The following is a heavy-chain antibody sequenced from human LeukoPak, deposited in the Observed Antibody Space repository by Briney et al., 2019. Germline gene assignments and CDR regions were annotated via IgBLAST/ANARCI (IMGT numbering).Heavy chain of an antibody. CDR2: TYYRSKWYN. D-gene: IGHD3-9*01. J-gene: IGHJ3*02. CDR1: GDSVSSNSAA. V-gene: IGHV6-1*01. CDR3: AGDRVDWLSPNDAFDI. Sequence: SQTLSLTCAISGDSVSSNSAAWNWIRQSPSRGLEWLGRTYYRSKWYNDYAVSVKSRITINPDTSKNQFSLQLNSVTPEDTAVYYCAGDRVDWLSPNDAFDIWGQGTMVTVSS.